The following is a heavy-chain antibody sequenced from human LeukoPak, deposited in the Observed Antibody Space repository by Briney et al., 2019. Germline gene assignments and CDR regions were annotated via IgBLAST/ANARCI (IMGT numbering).Heavy chain of an antibody. V-gene: IGHV4-59*08. Sequence: SETLSLICTVSGGSISSYYWSWIRQPPGKGLEWIGYTYYSGSTNYNPSLKSRVTISVDTSKNQFSLKLSSVTASDTAVYYCARHNDYYEEAFDIWGQGTLVTVSS. CDR2: TYYSGST. CDR3: ARHNDYYEEAFDI. D-gene: IGHD3-16*01. CDR1: GGSISSYY. J-gene: IGHJ3*02.